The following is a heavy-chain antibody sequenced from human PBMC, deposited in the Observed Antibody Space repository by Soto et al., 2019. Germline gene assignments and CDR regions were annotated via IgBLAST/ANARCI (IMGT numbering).Heavy chain of an antibody. V-gene: IGHV4-31*03. CDR2: IYHSGST. CDR3: ARDGAGAYGLGWFDP. Sequence: QVQLQESGPGLVKPSQTLSLTCTVSGDSLNRGGYYWNWLRQHPRKGLEWIGYIYHSGSTIYNPSLKSRVTISVDTSKTRLSLDLRNVTAADTAVYYCARDGAGAYGLGWFDPWGQGILVTVSS. CDR1: GDSLNRGGYY. J-gene: IGHJ5*02. D-gene: IGHD2-21*01.